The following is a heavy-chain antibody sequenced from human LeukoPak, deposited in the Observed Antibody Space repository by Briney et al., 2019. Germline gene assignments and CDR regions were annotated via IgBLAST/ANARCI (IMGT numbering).Heavy chain of an antibody. V-gene: IGHV4-34*01. Sequence: SETLSLTCAVHGGTFSGYNWNWIRQPPGKGLEWVGEISHSGTTNYNPALKRLVTMSVDTSKNQISLKLISVTAADTAVYYCARGSPKLDSWGRGTLVSVSS. CDR1: GGTFSGYN. CDR3: ARGSPKLDS. CDR2: ISHSGTT. J-gene: IGHJ5*01.